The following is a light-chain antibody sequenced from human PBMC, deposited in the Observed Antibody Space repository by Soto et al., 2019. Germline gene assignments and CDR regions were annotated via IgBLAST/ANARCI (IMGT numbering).Light chain of an antibody. CDR2: KAS. Sequence: DIQMTQSPSTLSASVGDRITITCRASQSISSWLAWYQQKPGKAPKLLIYKASTLESGVPSRFSGSGSGTEFTLTISSLQPDDFATYYCQHYNSNEKTFGQGTKVEIK. J-gene: IGKJ1*01. CDR3: QHYNSNEKT. V-gene: IGKV1-5*03. CDR1: QSISSW.